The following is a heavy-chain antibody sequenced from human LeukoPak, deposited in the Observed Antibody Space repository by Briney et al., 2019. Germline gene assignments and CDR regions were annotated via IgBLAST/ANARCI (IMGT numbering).Heavy chain of an antibody. CDR3: GRGGNGIDI. CDR2: INSDESNT. CDR1: GFTFSHYL. V-gene: IGHV3-74*01. D-gene: IGHD2-8*01. Sequence: PGESLRLSCAASGFTFSHYLMHWVRQAPGKGLVWVSRINSDESNTNSYADSVKGRFIISRNNAKNTLYLQMNSLRAEDTAVYFCGRGGNGIDIWGQGTTVIVSS. J-gene: IGHJ3*02.